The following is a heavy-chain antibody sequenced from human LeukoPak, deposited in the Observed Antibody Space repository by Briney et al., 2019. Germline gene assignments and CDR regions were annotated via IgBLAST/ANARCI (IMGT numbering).Heavy chain of an antibody. CDR1: GGSISSYY. CDR2: IYYSGST. D-gene: IGHD3-22*01. V-gene: IGHV4-59*12. J-gene: IGHJ4*02. CDR3: AGSRRDYYYDADDY. Sequence: PSETLSLTCTVSGGSISSYYWSWIRQPPGKGLERIGYIYYSGSTNYNPSLKSRVTISVDTSKNQFSLELSSVTAADTAVYYCAGSRRDYYYDADDYWGQGTLVTVSS.